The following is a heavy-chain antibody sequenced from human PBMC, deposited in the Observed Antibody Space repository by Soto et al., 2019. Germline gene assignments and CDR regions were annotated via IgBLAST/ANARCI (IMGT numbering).Heavy chain of an antibody. D-gene: IGHD6-13*01. CDR1: GFTFDDYG. CDR3: ASRGAGAGTEFFDP. Sequence: EVQLVESGGGVVRPGGSLRLSCAVSGFTFDDYGMTWVRQAPGKGLGWVSGINWNGGSTGYADSVKGRFTISRDNSKNSLYLQMNSLRAEDTGFYHCASRGAGAGTEFFDPWGQGTLVIVSS. CDR2: INWNGGST. V-gene: IGHV3-20*01. J-gene: IGHJ5*02.